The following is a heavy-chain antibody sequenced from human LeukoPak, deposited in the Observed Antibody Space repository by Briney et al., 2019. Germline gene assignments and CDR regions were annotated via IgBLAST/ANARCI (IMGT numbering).Heavy chain of an antibody. CDR1: GGSISSYY. CDR2: IYYSGST. J-gene: IGHJ6*03. D-gene: IGHD1-1*01. CDR3: ARGQNDYYYYYYMDV. Sequence: SETLSLTCTVSGGSISSYYWSWIRQPPGKGLEWIGYIYYSGSTNYNPSLKSRVTISVDTSKNQFSLKLSSVTAADTAVYYCARGQNDYYYYYYMDVWGKGTTVTVSS. V-gene: IGHV4-59*01.